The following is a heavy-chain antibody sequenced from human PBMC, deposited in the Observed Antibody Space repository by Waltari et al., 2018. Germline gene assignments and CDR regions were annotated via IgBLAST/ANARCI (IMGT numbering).Heavy chain of an antibody. V-gene: IGHV4-38-2*02. Sequence: QVQLQESGPGLVKPSETLSLTCTVSGYSISSGYYWGWIRQPPGKGLEWIGSIYDSGSTYNNPSLKSRVTISVDTSKNQFSLKLSSVTAADTAVYYCARDRSGLGLLDYWGQGTLVTVSS. CDR3: ARDRSGLGLLDY. D-gene: IGHD2-15*01. CDR1: GYSISSGYY. CDR2: IYDSGST. J-gene: IGHJ4*02.